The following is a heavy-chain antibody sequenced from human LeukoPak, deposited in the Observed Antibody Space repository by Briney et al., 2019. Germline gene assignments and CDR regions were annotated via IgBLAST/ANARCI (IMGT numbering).Heavy chain of an antibody. J-gene: IGHJ4*02. CDR2: ISGSGGST. CDR3: ASYDILTGYSRQPLKR. D-gene: IGHD3-9*01. Sequence: TGGSLRLSCAAPGFTFSSYAMSWVRQAPGKGLERVSAISGSGGSTYYADSVKGRFTISRDNSKNTVYLQMNSLRAEDTAVYYCASYDILTGYSRQPLKRWGEGTLVTVSS. V-gene: IGHV3-23*01. CDR1: GFTFSSYA.